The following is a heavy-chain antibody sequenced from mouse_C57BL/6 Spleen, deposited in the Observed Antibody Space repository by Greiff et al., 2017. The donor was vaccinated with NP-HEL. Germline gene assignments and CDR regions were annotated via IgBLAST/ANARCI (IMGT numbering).Heavy chain of an antibody. V-gene: IGHV5-17*01. Sequence: EVKLMESGGGLVKPGGSLKLSCAASGFTFSDYGMHWVRQAPEKGLEWVAYISSGSSTIYYADTVKGRFTISRDNAKNTLFLQMTSLRSEDTAMYYCAINWAWFAYWGQRTLVTVSA. CDR3: AINWAWFAY. CDR1: GFTFSDYG. D-gene: IGHD4-1*01. J-gene: IGHJ3*01. CDR2: ISSGSSTI.